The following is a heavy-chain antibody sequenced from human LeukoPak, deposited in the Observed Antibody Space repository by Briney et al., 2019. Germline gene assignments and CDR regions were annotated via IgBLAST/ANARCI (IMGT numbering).Heavy chain of an antibody. CDR3: ARRPGKITISGVVPHYFDY. CDR1: GGSISSGGYS. J-gene: IGHJ4*02. Sequence: PSQTLSLTCAVSGGSISSGGYSWSWIRQPPGKGLEWIGYIYYSGSTYYNPSLKSRLSISVDTSKNQFSLKLSSVTAADTAVYYCARRPGKITISGVVPHYFDYWGQGILVTVSS. D-gene: IGHD3-3*01. CDR2: IYYSGST. V-gene: IGHV4-30-4*07.